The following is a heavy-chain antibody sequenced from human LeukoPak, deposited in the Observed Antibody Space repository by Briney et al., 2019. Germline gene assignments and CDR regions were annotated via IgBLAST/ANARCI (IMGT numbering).Heavy chain of an antibody. V-gene: IGHV3-33*01. Sequence: GGSLRLSCAASGFTFSSYGMRWVRQAPGKGLEWVAVIWYDGSNKYYADSVKGRFTISRDNSKNTLYLQMNSLRAEDTAVYYCARSGCSSSWYYFDYWGQGTLVTVSS. D-gene: IGHD6-13*01. CDR2: IWYDGSNK. CDR1: GFTFSSYG. CDR3: ARSGCSSSWYYFDY. J-gene: IGHJ4*02.